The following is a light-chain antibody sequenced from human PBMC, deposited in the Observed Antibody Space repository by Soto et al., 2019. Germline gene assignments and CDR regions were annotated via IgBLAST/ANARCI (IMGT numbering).Light chain of an antibody. CDR2: AAS. Sequence: DIQMTQSPSSLSASVGDRVTITCRASQSISSYLNWYQQKPGKAPKLLIYAASSLQSGVPSRFSGSGSRTDFTLTISSLQPEDFATYYYQQSYSNPTWTFGQGTKVEIK. CDR3: QQSYSNPTWT. CDR1: QSISSY. V-gene: IGKV1-39*01. J-gene: IGKJ1*01.